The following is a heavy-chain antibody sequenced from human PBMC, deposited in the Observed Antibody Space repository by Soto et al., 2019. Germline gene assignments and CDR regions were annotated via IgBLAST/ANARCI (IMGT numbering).Heavy chain of an antibody. CDR1: GFKFDDYT. J-gene: IGHJ4*02. V-gene: IGHV3-9*01. CDR3: VKGLNIDYNSAWFYFDF. CDR2: ISWSSVNV. Sequence: EVQLVESGGDLAQPGRSLRLSCAAYGFKFDDYTMHWVRQTPGRGLEWVSSISWSSVNVDYRDSVKGRFTISRDNAKNALYLQMNSLRVEDTALYYCVKGLNIDYNSAWFYFDFWGLGTVVTVSS. D-gene: IGHD6-19*01.